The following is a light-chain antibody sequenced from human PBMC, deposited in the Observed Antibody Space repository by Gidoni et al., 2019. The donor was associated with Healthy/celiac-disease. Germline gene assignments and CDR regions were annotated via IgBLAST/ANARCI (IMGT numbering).Light chain of an antibody. CDR3: QQSYSTLYT. Sequence: DIQMTQSPSSLSASVGDRVTITCRASQSISSYLNWYQQKPGKAPKLLIYAASSLQSGVPSRFSGSGSGTDFTLPISSLQPEDFATYYCQQSYSTLYTFGQXTKLEIK. V-gene: IGKV1-39*01. CDR2: AAS. J-gene: IGKJ2*01. CDR1: QSISSY.